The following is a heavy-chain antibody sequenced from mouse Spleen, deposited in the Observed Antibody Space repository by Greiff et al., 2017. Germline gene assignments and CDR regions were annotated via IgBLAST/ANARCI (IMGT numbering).Heavy chain of an antibody. CDR1: GFTFSSYA. V-gene: IGHV5-4*03. CDR3: AINWDWFAY. Sequence: EVMLVESGGGLVKPGGSLKLSCAASGFTFSSYAMSWVRQTPEKRLEWVATISDGGSYTYYPDNVKGRFTISRDNAKNNLYLQMSHLKSEDTAMYYCAINWDWFAYWGQGTLVTVSA. J-gene: IGHJ3*01. D-gene: IGHD4-1*01. CDR2: ISDGGSYT.